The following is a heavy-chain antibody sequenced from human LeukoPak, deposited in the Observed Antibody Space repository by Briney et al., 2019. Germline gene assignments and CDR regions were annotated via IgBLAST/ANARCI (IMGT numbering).Heavy chain of an antibody. D-gene: IGHD2-2*01. CDR3: ARDLPAAMYYYYGMDV. J-gene: IGHJ6*02. CDR1: GGSISSYY. V-gene: IGHV4-4*07. CDR2: IYTSGST. Sequence: PSETLSLTCTVSGGSISSYYWSWIRQPAGKGLEWIGRIYTSGSTNYNPSLKSRVTMSVDTSKNQFSLKLSSVTAADTAVYYCARDLPAAMYYYYGMDVWGQGTTVTVS.